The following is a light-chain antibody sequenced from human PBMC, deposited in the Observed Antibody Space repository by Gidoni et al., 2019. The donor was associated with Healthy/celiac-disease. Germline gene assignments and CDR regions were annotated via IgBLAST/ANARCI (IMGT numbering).Light chain of an antibody. J-gene: IGKJ2*01. CDR3: QQFSIWPRT. CDR1: QRISNS. CDR2: DVF. Sequence: EILLTQSPATLSLSLGDRATLSCRASQRISNSLAWYQQKPGQAPRLLISDVFNRVPGVPLRFSGSGSGTDFSLTISSLEPEDCAVYYCQQFSIWPRTFGQGTKLEIK. V-gene: IGKV3-11*01.